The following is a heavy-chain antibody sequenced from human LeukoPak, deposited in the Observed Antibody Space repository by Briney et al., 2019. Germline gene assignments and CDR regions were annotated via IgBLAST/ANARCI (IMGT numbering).Heavy chain of an antibody. J-gene: IGHJ4*02. CDR2: IYYSGST. CDR3: ARKRGEHDY. D-gene: IGHD3-16*01. Sequence: SETLSLTCTVSGGSISTYYWSWIRQPPGKGLEWIGYIYYSGSTNYNPSLKSRVTISVDTSKNQFSLKLSSVTAADTAVYYCARKRGEHDYWGQGTLVTVSS. CDR1: GGSISTYY. V-gene: IGHV4-59*01.